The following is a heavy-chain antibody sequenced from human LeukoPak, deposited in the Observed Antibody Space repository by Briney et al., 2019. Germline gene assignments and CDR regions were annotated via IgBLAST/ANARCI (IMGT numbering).Heavy chain of an antibody. CDR3: ATYYGELDY. CDR2: IYYSGST. V-gene: IGHV4-39*01. D-gene: IGHD4-17*01. Sequence: SETLSLTCTVSGGSISSSSYYWGWIRQPPGKGLEWTGSIYYSGSTYYNPSLKSRVTISVDTSKNQFSLKLSSVTAADTAVYYCATYYGELDYWGQGTLVTVSS. J-gene: IGHJ4*02. CDR1: GGSISSSSYY.